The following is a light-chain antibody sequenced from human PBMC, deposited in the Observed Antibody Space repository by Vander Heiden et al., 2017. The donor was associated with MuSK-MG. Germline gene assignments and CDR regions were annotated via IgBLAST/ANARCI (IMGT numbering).Light chain of an antibody. Sequence: QSALTHPAAVSGSPGKSITSSCTATSSDECGYTYVSWYQQHPGKAPKLMIYDVSNRPSGVSTRFSGSKSGNTASLTISGLQAEDEADYYCSSYTSSSNRVFGGGTKLTVL. V-gene: IGLV2-14*03. CDR1: SSDECGYTY. CDR3: SSYTSSSNRV. J-gene: IGLJ2*01. CDR2: DVS.